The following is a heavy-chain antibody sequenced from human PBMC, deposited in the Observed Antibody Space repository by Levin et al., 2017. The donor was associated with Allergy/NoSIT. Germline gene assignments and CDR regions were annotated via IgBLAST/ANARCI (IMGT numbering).Heavy chain of an antibody. J-gene: IGHJ5*02. CDR3: TRDIAARHWFDP. Sequence: GGSLRLSCSASGFTFGDYAMSWFRQAPGKGLEWVAFLRSNRHGGTSEYAASVRGRFIISRDDSKSIPYLQMNSLKIEDTAVYYCTRDIAARHWFDPWGQGTLVTVSS. D-gene: IGHD6-6*01. CDR1: GFTFGDYA. CDR2: LRSNRHGGTS. V-gene: IGHV3-49*03.